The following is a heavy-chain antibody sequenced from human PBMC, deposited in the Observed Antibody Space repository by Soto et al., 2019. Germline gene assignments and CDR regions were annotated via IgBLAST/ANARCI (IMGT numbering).Heavy chain of an antibody. J-gene: IGHJ6*04. Sequence: EVQLVESGGGLVQPGGSLRLSCAASGFTVSSKYMTWVRQAPGKGLEWVSLIQSGGTTYYADSVKGRFTISRDTSENTLHLQMDSLRVEDTAVYYCARDDVLCDGGRCYGIPLDVWGKETTVTVSS. CDR2: IQSGGTT. CDR1: GFTVSSKY. CDR3: ARDDVLCDGGRCYGIPLDV. V-gene: IGHV3-66*01. D-gene: IGHD2-15*01.